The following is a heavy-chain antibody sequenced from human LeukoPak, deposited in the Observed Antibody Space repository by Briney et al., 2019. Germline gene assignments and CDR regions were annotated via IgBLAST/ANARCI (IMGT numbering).Heavy chain of an antibody. J-gene: IGHJ6*03. CDR1: GGSISSYY. Sequence: SETLSLTCTVSGGSISSYYWSWIRQPRGKGPEWIGYIYYSGSTNYNPSLKSRVTISVDTSKNQYSLKLSSVTAADTAVYYCARTTYGYGYPYYYYMDVWGKGTTVTVSS. CDR3: ARTTYGYGYPYYYYMDV. V-gene: IGHV4-59*01. CDR2: IYYSGST. D-gene: IGHD5-18*01.